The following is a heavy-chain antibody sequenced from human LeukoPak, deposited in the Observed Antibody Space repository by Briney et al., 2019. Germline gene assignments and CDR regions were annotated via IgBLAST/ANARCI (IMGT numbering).Heavy chain of an antibody. Sequence: GGSLRLSCVGSEFTFSTYWMSWVRQAPGKGLEWLANIKQDGSEEYYVDSVKGRFTISRDNAKNSLYLQINSLRAEDTAVYYCAGGLGWLIDYWGQGTLVTVSS. CDR1: EFTFSTYW. D-gene: IGHD2-15*01. CDR3: AGGLGWLIDY. J-gene: IGHJ4*02. V-gene: IGHV3-7*04. CDR2: IKQDGSEE.